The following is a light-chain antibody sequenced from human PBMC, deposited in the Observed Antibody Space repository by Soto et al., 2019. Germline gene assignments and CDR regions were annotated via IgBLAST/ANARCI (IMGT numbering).Light chain of an antibody. J-gene: IGKJ1*01. V-gene: IGKV3-15*01. Sequence: ETVLTQSPGTLSLSPGERATLSCTASQSVSSSYLAWYQQKPGQAPRLLIYGASTRATDVPARFSGSGSGTEFTLTISSLQSEDFAVYYCQQYNNWPETFGQGTKVDIK. CDR1: QSVSSSY. CDR3: QQYNNWPET. CDR2: GAS.